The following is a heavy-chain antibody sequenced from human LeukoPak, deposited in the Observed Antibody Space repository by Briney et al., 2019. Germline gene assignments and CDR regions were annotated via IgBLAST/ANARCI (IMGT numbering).Heavy chain of an antibody. D-gene: IGHD3-22*01. J-gene: IGHJ4*02. V-gene: IGHV3-30*18. CDR3: AKDYSLGVVVTPD. CDR2: ISYDGSNK. CDR1: GFTFTTYS. Sequence: GGSLRLSCAASGFTFTTYSMNWVRQAPGKGLEWVAVISYDGSNKYYADSVKGRFTISRDNSKNTLYLQMNSLRAEDTAVYYCAKDYSLGVVVTPDWGQGTLVTVSS.